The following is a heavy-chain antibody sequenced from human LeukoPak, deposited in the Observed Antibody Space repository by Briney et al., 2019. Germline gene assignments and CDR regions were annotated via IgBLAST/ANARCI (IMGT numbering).Heavy chain of an antibody. Sequence: ASVKVSCKASGYTFTSYGINWVRQAPGQGLEWMGWISAYNGNTNYAQKLQGRVTMTTDTSTSTAYMELRSLRSDDTAVYYCARGITMVRGVKSVARFDPWGQGTLVTVSS. J-gene: IGHJ5*02. D-gene: IGHD3-10*01. V-gene: IGHV1-18*04. CDR1: GYTFTSYG. CDR2: ISAYNGNT. CDR3: ARGITMVRGVKSVARFDP.